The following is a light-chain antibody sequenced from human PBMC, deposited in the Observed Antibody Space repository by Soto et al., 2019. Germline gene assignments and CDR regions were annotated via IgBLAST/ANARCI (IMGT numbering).Light chain of an antibody. V-gene: IGLV2-8*01. CDR1: SSDVGGYKY. CDR3: SSYGGSNNYV. CDR2: EVS. J-gene: IGLJ1*01. Sequence: QSVLTQPPSASGSPGQSVTISCTGTSSDVGGYKYVSWYQQHPGKAPKLMIYEVSKRPSGVPDRFSGSKSGNTASLTVSGLQAEDEADYYCSSYGGSNNYVFGTGTKVTAL.